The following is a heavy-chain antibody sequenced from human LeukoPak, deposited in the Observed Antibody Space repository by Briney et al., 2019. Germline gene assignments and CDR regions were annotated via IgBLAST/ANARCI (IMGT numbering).Heavy chain of an antibody. Sequence: GGSLRLSCAASGFTFSTYSMNWVRQSPGKGLEWVSSIASSSDYIYYAGSLKGRFAISRDNAKNSLYLHMNSLRPDDTAVYYCARGRSITILRGVAISDGFDIWGQGTKVTVS. CDR1: GFTFSTYS. CDR3: ARGRSITILRGVAISDGFDI. V-gene: IGHV3-21*06. J-gene: IGHJ3*02. D-gene: IGHD3-10*01. CDR2: IASSSDYI.